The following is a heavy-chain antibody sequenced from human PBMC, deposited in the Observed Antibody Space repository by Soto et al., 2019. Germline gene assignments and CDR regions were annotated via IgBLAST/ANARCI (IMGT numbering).Heavy chain of an antibody. CDR2: ISDVGNTK. V-gene: IGHV3-30-3*01. J-gene: IGHJ5*02. CDR1: GFTFSSYA. Sequence: LRLSCSASGFTFSSYAMHWVRQAPGKGLEWVALISDVGNTKDLADSVKGRFTISRDNSRNTLYLQMNNLRAEDTAVYNCARHLSHLKFGWFDPWGQGTLVTVSS. CDR3: ARHLSHLKFGWFDP. D-gene: IGHD3-3*02.